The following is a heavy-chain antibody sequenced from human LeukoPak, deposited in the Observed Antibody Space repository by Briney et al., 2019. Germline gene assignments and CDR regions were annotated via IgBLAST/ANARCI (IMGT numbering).Heavy chain of an antibody. V-gene: IGHV3-30*02. CDR1: GFTFTRYG. CDR3: AKGSFYCTSSTCPQYYYYMDV. D-gene: IGHD2/OR15-2a*01. Sequence: GGSLRLSCAASGFTFTRYGMHWVRQAPGKGLEGVAFVRYDGREKYYADSLKGRFTISRDDSRNPVFLQMNSLTAEDTAVYYCAKGSFYCTSSTCPQYYYYMDVWGTGTTVTVSS. CDR2: VRYDGREK. J-gene: IGHJ6*03.